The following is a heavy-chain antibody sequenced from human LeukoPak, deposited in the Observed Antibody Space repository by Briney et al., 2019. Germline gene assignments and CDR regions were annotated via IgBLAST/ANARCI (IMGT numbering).Heavy chain of an antibody. CDR3: ASGGVKPWLFYYYYMDV. CDR2: IIPIFGTA. CDR1: GGTFSSYA. V-gene: IGHV1-69*01. J-gene: IGHJ6*03. Sequence: SVKVSCKASGGTFSSYAISWVLQAPGQGLEWMGGIIPIFGTANYAQKFQGRVTITADESTSTAYMELSSLRSEDTAVYYCASGGVKPWLFYYYYMDVWGKGTTVTVSS. D-gene: IGHD6-19*01.